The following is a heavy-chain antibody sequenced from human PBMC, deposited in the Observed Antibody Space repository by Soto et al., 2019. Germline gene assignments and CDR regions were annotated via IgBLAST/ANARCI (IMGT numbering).Heavy chain of an antibody. D-gene: IGHD2-15*01. V-gene: IGHV3-23*01. J-gene: IGHJ4*02. Sequence: EVQLLESGGGLVQPGGSLRLSVAASGFTFTSYAMSWVRLAPGKGLEWFSSIGGSGGTYYADSVKGRFTISRDNSKNMLYLHLNSLRAEDTAMYYCAKGQGWSYYYDSWGQGTLVTVSS. CDR2: IGGSGGT. CDR1: GFTFTSYA. CDR3: AKGQGWSYYYDS.